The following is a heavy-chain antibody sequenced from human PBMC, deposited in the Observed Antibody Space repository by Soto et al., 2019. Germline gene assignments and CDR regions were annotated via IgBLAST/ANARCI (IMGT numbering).Heavy chain of an antibody. J-gene: IGHJ5*02. Sequence: QVHLEQSGAEVKKPGSSVKVSCKFSGGTFSSYVIIWVRQAPGQGLEWMGGIIPVSGTANYAQKFHGRVTISAVAATTTAYMELSSVRFDDTAVYYCATVDRSVALVGWFDPWGQGTLVTVSS. CDR2: IIPVSGTA. V-gene: IGHV1-69*01. CDR3: ATVDRSVALVGWFDP. D-gene: IGHD2-8*02. CDR1: GGTFSSYV.